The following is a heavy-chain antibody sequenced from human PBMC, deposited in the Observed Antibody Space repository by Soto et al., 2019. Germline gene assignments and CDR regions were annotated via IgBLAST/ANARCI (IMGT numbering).Heavy chain of an antibody. CDR3: ARDSAVTTAAIRMAY. J-gene: IGHJ4*02. D-gene: IGHD4-4*01. Sequence: QVQLVQSGAEVKKPGSSVKVSCKTSGGSFSSYNYNWVRLAPGQGLEWMGRIIPFANIANYGQAFQDRVTISADTSASPVYMELRSLPSEDTALYYCARDSAVTTAAIRMAYWGQGTLVTVSS. V-gene: IGHV1-69*08. CDR2: IIPFANIA. CDR1: GGSFSSYN.